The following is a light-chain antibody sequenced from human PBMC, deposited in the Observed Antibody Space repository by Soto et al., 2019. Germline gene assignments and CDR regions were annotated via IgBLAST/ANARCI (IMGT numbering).Light chain of an antibody. Sequence: EIVMTQSPATLSVSPGERATLSYRASQSVSSDLAWYQQKPGQAPRLLISGASTRATGIPARFSGSGSGTEFTLTISSLQSEDFAVYYCQQYNDWPPKQYTFGQGTKLEIK. CDR2: GAS. J-gene: IGKJ2*01. CDR1: QSVSSD. V-gene: IGKV3-15*01. CDR3: QQYNDWPPKQYT.